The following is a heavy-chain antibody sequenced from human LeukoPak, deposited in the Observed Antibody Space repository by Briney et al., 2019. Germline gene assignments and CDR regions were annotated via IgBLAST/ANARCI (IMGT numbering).Heavy chain of an antibody. CDR1: GYTFTSYD. J-gene: IGHJ4*02. CDR3: AREGVLRYFDWLPGGGDFDY. D-gene: IGHD3-9*01. Sequence: GASVKVSCKASGYTFTSYDINWVRQATGQGLEWMGWMNPNSGNTGYAQKFQGRVTMTRNTSISTAYMELSSLRSEDTAVYYCAREGVLRYFDWLPGGGDFDYWGQGTLVTVSS. CDR2: MNPNSGNT. V-gene: IGHV1-8*01.